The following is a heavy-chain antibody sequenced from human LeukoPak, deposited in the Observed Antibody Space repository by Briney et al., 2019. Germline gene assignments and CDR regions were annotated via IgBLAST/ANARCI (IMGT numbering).Heavy chain of an antibody. J-gene: IGHJ6*04. CDR2: IYHSGST. D-gene: IGHD2-2*01. CDR3: ARDQVVVVPAVYYYGMDV. V-gene: IGHV4-38-2*02. Sequence: SETLSLTCAVSGYSISSGYYWGWIRQPPGKGLEWIGSIYHSGSTYYNPSLKSRVTISVDTSKNQFSLKLSSVTAADTAVYYCARDQVVVVPAVYYYGMDVWGKGTTVTVSP. CDR1: GYSISSGYY.